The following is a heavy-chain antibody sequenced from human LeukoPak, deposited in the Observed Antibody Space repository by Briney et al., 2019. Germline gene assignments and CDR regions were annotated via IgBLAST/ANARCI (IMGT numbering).Heavy chain of an antibody. V-gene: IGHV4-59*01. CDR3: ARASLNTAMEYYYYMDV. D-gene: IGHD5-18*01. Sequence: SETLSLTCTVSGGSISSYYWSWLRQPPGKGLEWIGYIYYGGSTNYNPSLKSRVTISVDTSKNQFSLKLSSVTAADTAVYYCARASLNTAMEYYYYMDVWGKGTTVTVSS. CDR1: GGSISSYY. J-gene: IGHJ6*03. CDR2: IYYGGST.